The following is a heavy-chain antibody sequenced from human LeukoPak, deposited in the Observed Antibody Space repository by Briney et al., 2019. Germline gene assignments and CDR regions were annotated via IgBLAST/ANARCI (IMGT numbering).Heavy chain of an antibody. Sequence: GGSLRLSCVVSAFTFSGYSMHWVRQAPGKGLEWVAFISHDGSNKYCADSLKGRFTISRDNSKNTLFPQMNSLRPEDTAVYYCARVGYDYNWYDAFDIWGQGTMVTVSS. CDR3: ARVGYDYNWYDAFDI. CDR1: AFTFSGYS. D-gene: IGHD1-1*01. CDR2: ISHDGSNK. J-gene: IGHJ3*02. V-gene: IGHV3-30*04.